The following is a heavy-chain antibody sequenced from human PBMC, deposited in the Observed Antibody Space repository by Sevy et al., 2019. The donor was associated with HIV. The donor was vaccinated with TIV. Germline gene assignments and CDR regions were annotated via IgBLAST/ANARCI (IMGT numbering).Heavy chain of an antibody. V-gene: IGHV3-7*03. D-gene: IGHD6-13*01. J-gene: IGHJ6*02. CDR2: IKQDGSEK. CDR3: ARDTKSAGYYYYGMDV. CDR1: GFTFSSYW. Sequence: GGSLRLSCAASGFTFSSYWMSWVRQAPGKGLEWVANIKQDGSEKYYVDSVKGRFTISRDNSKNTLYLQMNSLRAEDTAVYYCARDTKSAGYYYYGMDVWGQGTTVTVSS.